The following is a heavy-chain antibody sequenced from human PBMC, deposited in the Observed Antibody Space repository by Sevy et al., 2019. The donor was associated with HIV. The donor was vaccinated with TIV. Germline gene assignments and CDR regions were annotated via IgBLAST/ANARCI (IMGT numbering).Heavy chain of an antibody. CDR2: IGSAGDT. Sequence: GGSLRLSCAASGFTFSDFDFHWVRQTTGKGLEWVSGIGSAGDTDYPDSVRGRFTISRENAKKSLYLQMNNLRDGDTALYYCARESRGWRAFAIWGPGTMVTVSS. CDR3: ARESRGWRAFAI. CDR1: GFTFSDFD. V-gene: IGHV3-13*01. D-gene: IGHD3-10*01. J-gene: IGHJ3*02.